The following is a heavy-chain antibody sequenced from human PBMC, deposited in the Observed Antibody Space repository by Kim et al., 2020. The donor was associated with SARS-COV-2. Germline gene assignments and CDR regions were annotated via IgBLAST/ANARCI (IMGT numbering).Heavy chain of an antibody. D-gene: IGHD6-19*01. Sequence: GGITKHADSVKCRFTISRDNDKNTLYLQMNSLRDEDTAMFYCARASDWYPDWGQGTLVTVSS. CDR3: ARASDWYPD. CDR2: GGIT. V-gene: IGHV3-74*01. J-gene: IGHJ4*02.